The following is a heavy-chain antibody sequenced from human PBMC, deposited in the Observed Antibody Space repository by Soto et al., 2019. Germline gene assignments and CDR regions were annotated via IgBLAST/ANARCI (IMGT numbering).Heavy chain of an antibody. CDR2: ISTSVTII. Sequence: QGQLVESGGGLVQPGGSLRLSCAASGYIFSDYYMTWIRQAPGKGLEWVSYISTSVTIISYADSVKGRFTISRDDAKNSLYLQMNSLRADDTAIYYFARAGGSGWSLDYCGQGTLVTVSS. CDR3: ARAGGSGWSLDY. V-gene: IGHV3-11*01. D-gene: IGHD6-19*01. CDR1: GYIFSDYY. J-gene: IGHJ4*02.